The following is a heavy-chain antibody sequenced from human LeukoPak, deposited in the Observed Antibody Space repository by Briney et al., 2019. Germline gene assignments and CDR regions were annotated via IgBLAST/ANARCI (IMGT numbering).Heavy chain of an antibody. D-gene: IGHD2-2*01. CDR3: AKDVGEYCSSTNCYASHY. J-gene: IGHJ4*02. V-gene: IGHV1-2*02. CDR2: INPHSGGT. Sequence: ASVKVSCKASGYTFTGYYIHWVRQAPGQGLEWMGWINPHSGGTNYAQKFQGGVTMTRDTSITTAYMELSSLRSDDTAVYYCAKDVGEYCSSTNCYASHYWGQGTLVTVSS. CDR1: GYTFTGYY.